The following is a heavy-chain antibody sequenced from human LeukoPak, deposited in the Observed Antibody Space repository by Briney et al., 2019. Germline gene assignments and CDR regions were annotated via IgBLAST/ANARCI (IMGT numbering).Heavy chain of an antibody. J-gene: IGHJ6*02. D-gene: IGHD2-2*01. CDR2: IYHSGST. CDR3: ARGPIVIVPAAGYYYYGMDV. Sequence: SETLSLTCTVSGASVRSHYCNWVRQSPEKGLEWIGYIYHSGSTYYNPSLKSRVTISVDRSKNQFSLKLSSVTAADTAVYYCARGPIVIVPAAGYYYYGMDVWGQGTTVTVSS. CDR1: GASVRSHY. V-gene: IGHV4-59*02.